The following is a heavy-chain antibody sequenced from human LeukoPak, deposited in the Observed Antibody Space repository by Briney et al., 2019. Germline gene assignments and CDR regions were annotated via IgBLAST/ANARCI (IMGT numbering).Heavy chain of an antibody. V-gene: IGHV3-21*01. J-gene: IGHJ6*02. D-gene: IGHD2-2*01. Sequence: GGSLRLSCAASGFTFSSYSMNWVRQAPGKGLEGVSSISSSSSYIYYADSVKGRFTISRDNAKNSLYLQMNRLRAEDTAVYYCARECYCSSTSCYCPYYYYYGMDVWGQGTTVTVSS. CDR2: ISSSSSYI. CDR3: ARECYCSSTSCYCPYYYYYGMDV. CDR1: GFTFSSYS.